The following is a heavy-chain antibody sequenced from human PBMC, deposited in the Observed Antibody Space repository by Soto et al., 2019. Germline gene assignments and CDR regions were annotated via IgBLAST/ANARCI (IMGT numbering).Heavy chain of an antibody. Sequence: GGSLRLSCAASGFTFSSYSMNWVRQAPGKXLEWVSYISSSSSTIYYADSVKGRFTISRDNAKNSLYLQMNSLRDEDTAVYYCARSCITYYDFWSGLASDAFDIWGQGTMVSASS. V-gene: IGHV3-48*02. J-gene: IGHJ3*02. CDR3: ARSCITYYDFWSGLASDAFDI. CDR2: ISSSSSTI. D-gene: IGHD3-3*01. CDR1: GFTFSSYS.